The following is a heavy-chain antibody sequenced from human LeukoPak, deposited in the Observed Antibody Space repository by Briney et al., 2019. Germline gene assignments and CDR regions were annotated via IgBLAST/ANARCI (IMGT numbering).Heavy chain of an antibody. CDR1: GFTFSSYS. CDR2: ISSSSSYI. CDR3: ARDGVNSGYDLCFDY. D-gene: IGHD5-12*01. Sequence: GGSLRLSCAASGFTFSSYSMYWVRQAPGKGLEWVSSISSSSSYIYYADSVKGRFTISRDNAKNSLYLQMNSLRAEDTAVYYCARDGVNSGYDLCFDYWGQGTLVTVSS. J-gene: IGHJ4*02. V-gene: IGHV3-21*01.